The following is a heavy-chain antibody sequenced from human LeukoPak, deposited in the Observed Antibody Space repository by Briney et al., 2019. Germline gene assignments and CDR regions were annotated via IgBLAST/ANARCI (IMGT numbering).Heavy chain of an antibody. CDR3: ARAGEVTAVSFDY. CDR2: ISSSGSTI. Sequence: GGSLRLSCAASGFTFSDYYTSWIRQAPGKGLEWVSYISSSGSTIYYADSVKGRFTISRDNAKNSLYLQMNSLRAEDTAVYYCARAGEVTAVSFDYWGQGTLVTVSS. CDR1: GFTFSDYY. J-gene: IGHJ4*02. D-gene: IGHD5-18*01. V-gene: IGHV3-11*01.